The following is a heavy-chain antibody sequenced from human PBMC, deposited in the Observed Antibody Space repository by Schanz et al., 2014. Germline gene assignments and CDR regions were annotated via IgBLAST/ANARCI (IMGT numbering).Heavy chain of an antibody. D-gene: IGHD2-21*02. CDR3: AKAQEGRDSAGSHLFDY. V-gene: IGHV3-30*02. CDR2: IRFDASAK. CDR1: GFSFSGYG. Sequence: QVQLVESGGGVAQPGGSLRLSCAASGFSFSGYGMHWVRQAPGKGLEWVAYIRFDASAKYYADSVKGRFTISRDNSKNTLYVQMNSLRPEDTAVYYCAKAQEGRDSAGSHLFDYWGQGNLVTVSS. J-gene: IGHJ4*02.